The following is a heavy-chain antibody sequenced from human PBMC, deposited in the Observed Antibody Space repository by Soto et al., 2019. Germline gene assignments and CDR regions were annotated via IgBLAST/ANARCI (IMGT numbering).Heavy chain of an antibody. V-gene: IGHV5-10-1*01. J-gene: IGHJ6*02. CDR3: ARRLVVVAATQQGMDV. Sequence: GESLKISCKGSGYSFTSYWISWVRQMPGRGLEWMGRIDPSDSYTNYSPSFQGHVTISADKSISTAYLQWSSLKASDTAMYYCARRLVVVAATQQGMDVWGQGTTVTVSS. CDR1: GYSFTSYW. D-gene: IGHD2-15*01. CDR2: IDPSDSYT.